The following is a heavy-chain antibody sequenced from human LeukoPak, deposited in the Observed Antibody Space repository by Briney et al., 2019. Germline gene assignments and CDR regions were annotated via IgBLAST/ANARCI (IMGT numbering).Heavy chain of an antibody. J-gene: IGHJ4*02. CDR2: VSASGKTI. CDR3: AKDSDIVVAIGAH. D-gene: IGHD2-15*01. V-gene: IGHV3-23*01. Sequence: QAGGSLRLSCIGSGFTFDDYAMHWVRQVPGKGLEWVSGVSASGKTIYYADSVKGRFSISRDSSQNILYLQMNSLRAEDTAVYYCAKDSDIVVAIGAHWGQGTLVTVSS. CDR1: GFTFDDYA.